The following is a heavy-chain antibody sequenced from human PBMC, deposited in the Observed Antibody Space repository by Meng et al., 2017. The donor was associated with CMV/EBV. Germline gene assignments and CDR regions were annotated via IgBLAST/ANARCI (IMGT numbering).Heavy chain of an antibody. CDR1: GGSFSGYY. J-gene: IGHJ4*02. D-gene: IGHD1-7*01. CDR3: ARDRVDGITGTTSGYDY. V-gene: IGHV4-34*01. Sequence: SETLSLTCAVYGGSFSGYYWSWIRQPPGKGLEWIGEINHSGSTNYNPSLKSRVTISVDTSKNQFSLKLSSVTAADTAVYYCARDRVDGITGTTSGYDYWGQGTLVTVSS. CDR2: INHSGST.